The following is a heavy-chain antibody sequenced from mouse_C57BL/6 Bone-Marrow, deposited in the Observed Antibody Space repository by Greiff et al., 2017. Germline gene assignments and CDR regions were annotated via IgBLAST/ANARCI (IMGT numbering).Heavy chain of an antibody. CDR3: ASAHYGSFAY. CDR1: GYAFTNYL. Sequence: VMLVESGAELVRPGTSVKVSCKASGYAFTNYLIEWVKQRPGQGLEWIGVINPGSGGTNYNEKFKGKATLTADKSSSTAYMQLSSLTSEDSAVYFCASAHYGSFAYWGQGTLVTVSA. J-gene: IGHJ3*01. V-gene: IGHV1-54*01. CDR2: INPGSGGT. D-gene: IGHD1-1*01.